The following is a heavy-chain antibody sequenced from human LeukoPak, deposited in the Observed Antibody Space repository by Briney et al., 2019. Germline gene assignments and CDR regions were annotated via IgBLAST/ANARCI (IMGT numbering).Heavy chain of an antibody. D-gene: IGHD3-22*01. J-gene: IGHJ4*02. Sequence: PGGSLRLSCAASGFTFSSYAMSWVRQAPGKGLEWVSAISGSGGSTYYADSVKGRFTISRDNSKNTLYLQMNSLRAEDTAVYYCARAIPTYYYDSSGYPGGTPFDYWGQGTLVTVSS. V-gene: IGHV3-23*01. CDR3: ARAIPTYYYDSSGYPGGTPFDY. CDR1: GFTFSSYA. CDR2: ISGSGGST.